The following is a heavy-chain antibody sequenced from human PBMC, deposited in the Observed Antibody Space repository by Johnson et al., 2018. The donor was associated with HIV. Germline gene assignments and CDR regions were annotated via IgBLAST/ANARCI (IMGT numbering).Heavy chain of an antibody. Sequence: VQLVESGGGVVQPGRSLRLSCAASGFTFSSYAMHWVRQAPGKGLEWVANIKQDGSEKYYVDSVKGRFTISRDNAKNSLYLQMNSLRAEDTAVYYCARDGMHYDFWSGYAPDAFDIWGQGTMVTVSS. CDR1: GFTFSSYA. J-gene: IGHJ3*02. CDR2: IKQDGSEK. CDR3: ARDGMHYDFWSGYAPDAFDI. D-gene: IGHD3-3*01. V-gene: IGHV3-7*05.